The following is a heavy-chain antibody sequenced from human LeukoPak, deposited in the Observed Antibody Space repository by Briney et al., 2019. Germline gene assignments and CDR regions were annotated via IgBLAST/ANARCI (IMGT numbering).Heavy chain of an antibody. Sequence: SETLSVTCTVSGGSISSGGYYWSWIRQHPGKGLEWIGYIYYSGSTYYNPSLKSRVTISVDTSKNQFSLKLSSVTAADTAVYYCATQVSDLSVGAFDIWGQGTMVTVSS. D-gene: IGHD4-23*01. J-gene: IGHJ3*02. V-gene: IGHV4-31*03. CDR3: ATQVSDLSVGAFDI. CDR2: IYYSGST. CDR1: GGSISSGGYY.